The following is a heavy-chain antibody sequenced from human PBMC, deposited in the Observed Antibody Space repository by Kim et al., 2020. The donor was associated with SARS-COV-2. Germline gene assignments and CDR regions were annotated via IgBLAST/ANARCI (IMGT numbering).Heavy chain of an antibody. CDR3: ATDLGGYCSGGSCFRQNWFDP. CDR1: GYTLTELS. V-gene: IGHV1-24*01. D-gene: IGHD2-15*01. J-gene: IGHJ5*02. Sequence: ASVKVSCKVSGYTLTELSMHWVRQAPGKGLEWMGGFDPEDGETIYAQKFQGRVTMTEDTSTDTAYMELSSLRSEDTAVYYCATDLGGYCSGGSCFRQNWFDPWGQGTLVTVSS. CDR2: FDPEDGET.